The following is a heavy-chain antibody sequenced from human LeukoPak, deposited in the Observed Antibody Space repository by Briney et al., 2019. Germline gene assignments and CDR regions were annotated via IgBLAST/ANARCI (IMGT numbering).Heavy chain of an antibody. CDR1: GFTLSSYG. J-gene: IGHJ4*02. CDR3: AKDGNDFTYYFDY. D-gene: IGHD1-26*01. Sequence: PGRSLRLSCAASGFTLSSYGMHWVRQAPGKGLEWVAVISYDGSNKYYADSVKGRFTISRDNSKNTLYLQMNSLRAEDTAVYYCAKDGNDFTYYFDYWGQGTLVTVSS. CDR2: ISYDGSNK. V-gene: IGHV3-30*18.